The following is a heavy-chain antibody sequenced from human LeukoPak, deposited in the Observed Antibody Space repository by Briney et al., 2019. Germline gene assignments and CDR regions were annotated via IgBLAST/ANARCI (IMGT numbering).Heavy chain of an antibody. CDR1: GFTFSDSY. CDR2: ISSSGSIM. CDR3: ARDLIPAAAISDAFDI. J-gene: IGHJ3*02. D-gene: IGHD2-2*01. V-gene: IGHV3-11*01. Sequence: GGSLRLSCAASGFTFSDSYMSWIRQAPGKGLEWVSYISSSGSIMYYADSVKGRFTISRDNAKNSLYLQMNSLRAEDTAVYYCARDLIPAAAISDAFDIWGQGTMVTVSS.